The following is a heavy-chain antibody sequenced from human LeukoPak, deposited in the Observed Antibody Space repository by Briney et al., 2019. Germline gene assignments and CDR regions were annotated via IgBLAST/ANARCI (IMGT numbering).Heavy chain of an antibody. CDR2: IYYSGST. V-gene: IGHV4-59*08. Sequence: SETLSLTCTVSGGSISSYYWSWIRQPPGKGLEWIGYIYYSGSTNYNPSLKSRVTISVDTSKNQFSLKLISVTAADTAVYYCARRIFTVGKAVVHYGLDVWGQGTTVTVSS. CDR3: ARRIFTVGKAVVHYGLDV. J-gene: IGHJ6*02. CDR1: GGSISSYY. D-gene: IGHD6-19*01.